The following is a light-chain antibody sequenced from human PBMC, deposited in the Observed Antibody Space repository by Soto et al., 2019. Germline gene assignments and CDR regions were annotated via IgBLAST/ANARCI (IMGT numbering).Light chain of an antibody. CDR1: HSVLHPPNNHNY. Sequence: DTVMTQSPDSLAVSLGERATINCKSSHSVLHPPNNHNYFAWYQQRPGQPPKLLISWASDRYYGVPERLSGSGSGTDFTLTISSLQAEAVAVYYCQEFYNTPPYNFGQGTRLESK. CDR2: WAS. J-gene: IGKJ2*01. CDR3: QEFYNTPPYN. V-gene: IGKV4-1*01.